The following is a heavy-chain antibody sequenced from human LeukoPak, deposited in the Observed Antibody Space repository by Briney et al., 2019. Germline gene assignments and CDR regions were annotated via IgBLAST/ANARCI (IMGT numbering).Heavy chain of an antibody. CDR3: ASGMVRARPYFDY. V-gene: IGHV1-69*04. Sequence: SVKVSCKASGGTFSSYAISWVRQAPGQGLEWMGRIIPILGIANYAQKFQGRVTITADKSTSTAYMEPSSLRSEDTAVYYCASGMVRARPYFDYWGQGTLVTVSS. J-gene: IGHJ4*02. CDR2: IIPILGIA. D-gene: IGHD3-10*01. CDR1: GGTFSSYA.